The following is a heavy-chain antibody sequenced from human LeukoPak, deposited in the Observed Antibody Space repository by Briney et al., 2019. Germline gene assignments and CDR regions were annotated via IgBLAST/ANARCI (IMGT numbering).Heavy chain of an antibody. J-gene: IGHJ3*02. D-gene: IGHD3-10*01. CDR2: ISAYNGNT. CDR1: GYTFTSYG. CDR3: ARDRSSGITMVRDAFDI. Sequence: ASVKVSCKAPGYTFTSYGISWVRQAPGQGLEWMGWISAYNGNTNYAQKLQGRVTMTTDTSTSTAYMELRSLRSDDTAVYYCARDRSSGITMVRDAFDIWGQGTMVTVSS. V-gene: IGHV1-18*01.